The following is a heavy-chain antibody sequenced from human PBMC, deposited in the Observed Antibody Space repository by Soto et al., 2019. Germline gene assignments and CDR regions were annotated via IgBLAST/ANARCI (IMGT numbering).Heavy chain of an antibody. Sequence: QVQLVQSGAEVKKPGASVKVSCKVSGYTLTELSMHWVRQAPGKGLEWMGGFDPEDGETIYAQKFQGRATMTEDTSTDPAYMELSSLRSEDTAVNYCATDQSYGDYSRYYYYGMDVWGQGTTVTVSS. D-gene: IGHD4-17*01. CDR3: ATDQSYGDYSRYYYYGMDV. CDR2: FDPEDGET. CDR1: GYTLTELS. J-gene: IGHJ6*02. V-gene: IGHV1-24*01.